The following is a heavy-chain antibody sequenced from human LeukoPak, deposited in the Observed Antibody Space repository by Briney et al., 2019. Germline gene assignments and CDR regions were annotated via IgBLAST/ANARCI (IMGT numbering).Heavy chain of an antibody. D-gene: IGHD6-25*01. CDR2: IYHSGST. V-gene: IGHV4-38-2*01. J-gene: IGHJ5*02. CDR3: ARRWGGSGTWLDP. Sequence: SETLSLTCAVSGYSISSGYYWGWIRQPPGKGLEWIGSIYHSGSTYYNPSLKSRVTISVDTSKNQFSLKLSSVTAADTAVYYCARRWGGSGTWLDPWGQGTLVTVSS. CDR1: GYSISSGYY.